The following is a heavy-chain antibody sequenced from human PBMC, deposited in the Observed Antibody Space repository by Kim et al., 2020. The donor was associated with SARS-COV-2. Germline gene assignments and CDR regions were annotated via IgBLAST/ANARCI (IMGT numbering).Heavy chain of an antibody. V-gene: IGHV3-23*01. CDR2: IGGSGGIT. Sequence: GGSLRLSCAVSGFTFSKYAMSWVRQAPGKGLEWVSGIGGSGGITHYADSVKGRFTISRDNSKNTLYLQMNSLRAEDTAVYYCAKDLSTVWCFDHWGQGTLVTVSS. D-gene: IGHD4-17*01. CDR1: GFTFSKYA. J-gene: IGHJ4*02. CDR3: AKDLSTVWCFDH.